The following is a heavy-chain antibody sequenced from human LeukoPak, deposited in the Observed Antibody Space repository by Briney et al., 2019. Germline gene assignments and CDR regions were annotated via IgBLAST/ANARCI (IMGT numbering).Heavy chain of an antibody. CDR1: GYTFTGYY. CDR2: INPNSGGT. D-gene: IGHD1-26*01. J-gene: IGHJ6*02. V-gene: IGHV1-2*02. CDR3: AREDIVGATYGMDV. Sequence: ASVKVSCKASGYTFTGYYMHWVRQAPGQGLEWMGWINPNSGGTNYAQKFQGRVTMTRDTSISTAYMELSRLRSDDTAVYYCAREDIVGATYGMDVWGQGTTVTVSS.